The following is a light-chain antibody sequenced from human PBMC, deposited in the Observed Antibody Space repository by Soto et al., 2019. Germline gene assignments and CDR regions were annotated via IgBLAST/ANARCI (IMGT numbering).Light chain of an antibody. CDR2: DVS. CDR3: SSYTSSSTL. CDR1: SSDVGGYNY. J-gene: IGLJ2*01. Sequence: QSVLTQPASVSGSPGQSITISCTGASSDVGGYNYVSWYQQHPGKAPKLMIYDVSNRPSGVSNRFSGSKSGNTASLTICGLQAEDEADDYCSSYTSSSTLFGGGTKLTVL. V-gene: IGLV2-14*03.